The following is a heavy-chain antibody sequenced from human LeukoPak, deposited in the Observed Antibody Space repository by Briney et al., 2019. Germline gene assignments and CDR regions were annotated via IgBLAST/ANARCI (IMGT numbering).Heavy chain of an antibody. CDR2: IYYSGST. D-gene: IGHD5-12*01. CDR3: ARGYSGYELDY. Sequence: PSETLSLTCTVSGGSISSYYWSWIRQPPGKGLEWIGYIYYSGSTNYNPSLKSRVTISVDTSKNQFSLKLSSVTAADTALYYCARGYSGYELDYWGQGTLVTVSS. CDR1: GGSISSYY. V-gene: IGHV4-59*01. J-gene: IGHJ4*02.